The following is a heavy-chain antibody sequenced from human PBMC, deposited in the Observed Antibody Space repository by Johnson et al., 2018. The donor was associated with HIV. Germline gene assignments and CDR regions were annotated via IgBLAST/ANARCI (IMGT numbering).Heavy chain of an antibody. V-gene: IGHV3-20*04. D-gene: IGHD6-19*01. CDR1: GFTFDDYG. J-gene: IGHJ3*02. CDR3: AVTVHSSCWYGGDDAFDI. CDR2: IDWNSGSS. Sequence: EVQLVESGGGVVQPGRSLRLSCAASGFTFDDYGMTWVRQAPGKGLEWVSGIDWNSGSSGYADSVKGRFSISRDNSKNTLYLQMNSLRAEDTALYYCAVTVHSSCWYGGDDAFDIWGQGTMVTVSS.